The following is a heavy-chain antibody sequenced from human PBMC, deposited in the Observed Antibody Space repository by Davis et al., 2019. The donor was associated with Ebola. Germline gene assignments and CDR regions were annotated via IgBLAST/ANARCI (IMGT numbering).Heavy chain of an antibody. CDR2: INTEGSGT. CDR1: GFTFSSSW. CDR3: ARAAAAAARSFDY. Sequence: GESLKIPCAASGFTFSSSWLHWVRQAPGKGLVWVSRINTEGSGTDYADSVKGRFTISRDNAKNTLYLQMNSLRVEDTAVYYCARAAAAAARSFDYWGQGTLVTVSS. V-gene: IGHV3-74*01. J-gene: IGHJ4*02. D-gene: IGHD6-13*01.